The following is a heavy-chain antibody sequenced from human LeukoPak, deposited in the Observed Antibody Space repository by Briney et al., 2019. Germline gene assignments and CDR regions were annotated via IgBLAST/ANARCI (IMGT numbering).Heavy chain of an antibody. CDR3: ARGLSGTYSSYFFDS. J-gene: IGHJ4*02. D-gene: IGHD1-26*01. V-gene: IGHV3-30*04. CDR1: GFTFSDYS. CDR2: ISYDGSNK. Sequence: GGSLRLSCAASGFTFSDYSLNWVRQAPGKGLKWVALISYDGSNKYYADSGKGRFTISRDNSKNRLYLQMNSLRAEDTTVYYWARGLSGTYSSYFFDSWGQGTLVTVSS.